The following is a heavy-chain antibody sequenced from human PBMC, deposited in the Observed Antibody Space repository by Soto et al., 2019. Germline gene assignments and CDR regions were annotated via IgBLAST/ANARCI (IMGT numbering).Heavy chain of an antibody. J-gene: IGHJ5*02. CDR2: MHPTGGST. CDR1: GYTFSDHY. V-gene: IGHV1-46*01. CDR3: ARGSALYT. D-gene: IGHD2-8*01. Sequence: QVQLVQSGAEVKKPGASVKVSCTASGYTFSDHYLHWLRQAPGQGLEWMGMMHPTGGSTSYAQKFQDRVTITRDTSTSTFYMDLRSLRSDDTAMFYSARGSALYTWGQGTLVSVSS.